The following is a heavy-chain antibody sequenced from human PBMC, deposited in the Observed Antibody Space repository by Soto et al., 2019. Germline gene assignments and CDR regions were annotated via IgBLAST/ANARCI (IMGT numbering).Heavy chain of an antibody. D-gene: IGHD5-18*01. CDR3: ARGGRGNTYGRDAFDI. J-gene: IGHJ3*02. Sequence: SSEFLALTLKASVASIDIYYWSWIRQPPWKGPEWIGYVYSTGSTNYNPSLKSRVTISVDTSKKKFSLNLNSVTAADAALYYCARGGRGNTYGRDAFDIWGQGKMVTVSS. V-gene: IGHV4-59*01. CDR2: VYSTGST. CDR1: VASIDIYY.